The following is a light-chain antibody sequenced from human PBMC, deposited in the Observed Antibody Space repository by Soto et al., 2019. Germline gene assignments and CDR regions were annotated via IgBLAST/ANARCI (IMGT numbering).Light chain of an antibody. V-gene: IGKV3-20*01. CDR3: HQYSSSTKT. Sequence: EIVLTQSPGPLSLSPGERASLSCGASQSITSSFLAWYQQKPGQAPRLLIYGASTRATGIPDRFSGSGSGTDFTLTISRLEPEDFAVYYCHQYSSSTKTFGQGTKVDIK. CDR2: GAS. CDR1: QSITSSF. J-gene: IGKJ1*01.